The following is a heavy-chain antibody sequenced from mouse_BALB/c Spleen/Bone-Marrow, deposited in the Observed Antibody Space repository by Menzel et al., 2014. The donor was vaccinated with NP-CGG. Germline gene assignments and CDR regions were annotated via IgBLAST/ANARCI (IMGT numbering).Heavy chain of an antibody. D-gene: IGHD1-1*01. J-gene: IGHJ4*01. CDR1: GFNIKDTY. Sequence: VQLQQSGAELVKPGASVKLSCTASGFNIKDTYMYWVKQRPEQGLEWIGRIDPANGHTMYDPKFQGKATITADTSSNTAYLQLSSLTSEDTAVYYCAVYGYAMDYWGQGTSVTVSS. CDR2: IDPANGHT. V-gene: IGHV14-3*02. CDR3: AVYGYAMDY.